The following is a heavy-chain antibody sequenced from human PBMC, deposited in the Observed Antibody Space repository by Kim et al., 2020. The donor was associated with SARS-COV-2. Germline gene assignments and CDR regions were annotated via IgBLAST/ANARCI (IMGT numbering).Heavy chain of an antibody. CDR2: T. V-gene: IGHV3-23*01. J-gene: IGHJ4*02. CDR3: AKFRGGPPRDY. D-gene: IGHD3-10*01. Sequence: TYYADSVKGRFTISRDNSKNTRYLQMNSLRAEDTAVYYCAKFRGGPPRDYWGQGTLVTVSS.